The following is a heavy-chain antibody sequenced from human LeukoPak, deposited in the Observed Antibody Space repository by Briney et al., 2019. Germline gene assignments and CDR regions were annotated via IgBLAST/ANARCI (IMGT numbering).Heavy chain of an antibody. CDR1: GFIFSNSW. CDR2: IKQDGSEK. J-gene: IGHJ4*02. V-gene: IGHV3-7*01. D-gene: IGHD6-19*01. Sequence: GGSLRLSCAASGFIFSNSWMSWVRQPPGKGLEGVANIKQDGSEKYYVDSVKGRFTISRDNAKNSLYLQMNSLRAEDTAVYYCARVSIAVAGGDYWGQGTLVTVSS. CDR3: ARVSIAVAGGDY.